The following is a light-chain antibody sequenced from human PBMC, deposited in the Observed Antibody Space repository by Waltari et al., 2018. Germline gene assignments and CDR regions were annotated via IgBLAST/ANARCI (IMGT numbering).Light chain of an antibody. CDR1: TSNIGANL. Sequence: QSVLTQPPSASGTPGQRVTISCSGSTSNIGANLVYWYQQLPGKAPKLLIYNNQRPSGVPDRFSDSKSGTSASLAISGLRSEDEAEYYCAVWDERVRGRVFGGGTKLTVL. CDR2: NN. J-gene: IGLJ3*02. CDR3: AVWDERVRGRV. V-gene: IGLV1-47*01.